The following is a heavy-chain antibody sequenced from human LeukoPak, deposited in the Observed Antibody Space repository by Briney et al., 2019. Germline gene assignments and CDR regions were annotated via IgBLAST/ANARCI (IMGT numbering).Heavy chain of an antibody. CDR2: INYKGGPT. CDR1: GFTLSSFS. CDR3: ARVGPATAFDY. J-gene: IGHJ4*02. Sequence: GGSLRLSCAASGFTLSSFSMHWVRQPSGRGLEYVSAINYKGGPTYYADSVKGRFTISRDNSKNTLYLQMASLRDEDMGVYYCARVGPATAFDYWGQGTQVTVSS. V-gene: IGHV3-64*02.